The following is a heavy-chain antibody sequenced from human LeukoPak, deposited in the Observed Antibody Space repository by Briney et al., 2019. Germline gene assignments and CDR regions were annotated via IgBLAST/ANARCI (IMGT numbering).Heavy chain of an antibody. CDR2: IWDDGNNK. D-gene: IGHD3-10*01. CDR3: ARDSYQDYYGRFDP. V-gene: IGHV3-33*01. J-gene: IGHJ5*02. CDR1: GFRFSNHG. Sequence: GGSLRLSCAASGFRFSNHGMHWVRQAAGKRLEWVAVIWDDGNNKRYANSVNGRFTISRDNSENTLYLQMNGLTAEDTAMYYCARDSYQDYYGRFDPWGQGTLVIVSS.